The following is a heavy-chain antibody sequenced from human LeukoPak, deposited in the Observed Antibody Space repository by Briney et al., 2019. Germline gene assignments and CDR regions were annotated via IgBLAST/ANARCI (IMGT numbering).Heavy chain of an antibody. CDR3: ARAVLEWEPPDI. CDR1: GGTFSSYA. V-gene: IGHV1-69*05. J-gene: IGHJ3*02. Sequence: SVKVSCKASGGTFSSYAISWVRQAPGQGLEWMGRIIPIFGTANYAQKFQGRVTITTDESTSTAYMELSSLRSEDTAVYYCARAVLEWEPPDIWGQGTTVTVSS. D-gene: IGHD1-26*01. CDR2: IIPIFGTA.